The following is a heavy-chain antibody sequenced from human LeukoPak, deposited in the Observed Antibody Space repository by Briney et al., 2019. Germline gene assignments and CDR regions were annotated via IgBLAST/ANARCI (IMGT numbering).Heavy chain of an antibody. D-gene: IGHD6-19*01. CDR3: AKAGYSSGWLLFDY. J-gene: IGHJ4*02. Sequence: PGGSLRLSCAASGFTFSSYSMNWVRQAPGKGLEWVAVISYDGSNKYYADSVKGRFTISRDNSKNTLYLQMNSLRAEDTAVYYCAKAGYSSGWLLFDYWGQGTLVTVSS. CDR1: GFTFSSYS. CDR2: ISYDGSNK. V-gene: IGHV3-30*18.